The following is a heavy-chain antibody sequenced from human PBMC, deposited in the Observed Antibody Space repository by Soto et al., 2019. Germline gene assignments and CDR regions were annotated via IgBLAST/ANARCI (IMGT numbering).Heavy chain of an antibody. Sequence: ASLKVSCKASGYTFTSYGISWVRQAPGQGLEWMGWISAYNGNTNYAQKLQGRVTMTTDTSTSTAYMELRSLRSDDTAVYYCARDEGSGSPDWFDPWGQGTTVTVSS. CDR3: ARDEGSGSPDWFDP. V-gene: IGHV1-18*01. CDR1: GYTFTSYG. J-gene: IGHJ5*01. CDR2: ISAYNGNT. D-gene: IGHD3-22*01.